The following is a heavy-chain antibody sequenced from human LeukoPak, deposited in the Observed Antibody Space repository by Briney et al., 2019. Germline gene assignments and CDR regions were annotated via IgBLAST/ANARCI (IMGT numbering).Heavy chain of an antibody. D-gene: IGHD2-15*01. CDR1: GFTLCRYA. Sequence: GGCLRLSSVASGFTLCRYAVSWDRQASGEGREWGSAISDSGHSTYYADSVKGRFTISRDNSNNTLYLQMNSLRAEDTAVYYCAKGRYCSGGSCYPHFDYWGQGTLVTVSS. CDR2: ISDSGHST. J-gene: IGHJ4*02. CDR3: AKGRYCSGGSCYPHFDY. V-gene: IGHV3-23*01.